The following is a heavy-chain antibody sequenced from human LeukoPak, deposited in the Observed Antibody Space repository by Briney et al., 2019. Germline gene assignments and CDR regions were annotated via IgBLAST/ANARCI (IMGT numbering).Heavy chain of an antibody. CDR1: GYTFSDYY. D-gene: IGHD3-22*01. CDR3: ARANSYDDNGYSPELRY. V-gene: IGHV1-2*02. Sequence: GASVKVSCKASGYTFSDYYIHWLRKAPGQGFEWMGWSDPKSGATKYEHFQGGVTMTRDTSISTAYMELNRLTSDDTAVYYCARANSYDDNGYSPELRYWGQGTLVTVSS. J-gene: IGHJ4*02. CDR2: SDPKSGAT.